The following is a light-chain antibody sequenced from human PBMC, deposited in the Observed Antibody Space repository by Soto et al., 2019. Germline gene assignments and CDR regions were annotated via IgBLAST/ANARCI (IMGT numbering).Light chain of an antibody. CDR1: QSVRSS. V-gene: IGKV3-11*01. Sequence: IVLTQSPATMSLSPGERATLSSRASQSVRSSLAWYQQQHGQAPRLLIYDASNRATGIPGRFSGSGSGTDFTLTISRLDPKDFEVYYCQQRSSWPGTFGLGTKVDIK. CDR2: DAS. J-gene: IGKJ1*01. CDR3: QQRSSWPGT.